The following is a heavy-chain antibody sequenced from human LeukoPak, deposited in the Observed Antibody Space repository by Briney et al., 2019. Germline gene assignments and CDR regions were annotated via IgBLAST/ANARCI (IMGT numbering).Heavy chain of an antibody. CDR2: IYPGDSDT. V-gene: IGHV5-51*01. J-gene: IGHJ3*02. D-gene: IGHD3-3*01. Sequence: GGSLEISCQGSGSRFTSYWIGWVRQLPGKGLEWMGIIYPGDSDTRYSPSLQGQVTISADKSISTAYLQWSSLKASDTAMYYCASFGGRGLVLFDDAFDIWGQGTMVTVSS. CDR1: GSRFTSYW. CDR3: ASFGGRGLVLFDDAFDI.